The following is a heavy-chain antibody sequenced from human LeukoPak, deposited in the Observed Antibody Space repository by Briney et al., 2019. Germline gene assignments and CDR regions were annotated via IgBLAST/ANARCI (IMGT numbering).Heavy chain of an antibody. V-gene: IGHV3-64*01. CDR1: GFTFSSYA. D-gene: IGHD1-26*01. J-gene: IGHJ4*02. CDR3: ARDQAYSGSYQFDY. CDR2: ISSNGGST. Sequence: GGSLRLSCAASGFTFSSYAMHWVRQAPGKGLEYVSAISSNGGSTYYANSVKGRFTISRDNSKNTLYLQMGSLRAEDMAVYYCARDQAYSGSYQFDYWGQGTLVTVSS.